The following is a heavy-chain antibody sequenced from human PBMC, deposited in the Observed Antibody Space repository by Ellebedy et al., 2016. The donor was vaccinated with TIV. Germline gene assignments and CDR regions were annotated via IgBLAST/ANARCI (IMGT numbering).Heavy chain of an antibody. V-gene: IGHV3-23*01. J-gene: IGHJ4*02. CDR1: GFTFSNYA. D-gene: IGHD6-19*01. Sequence: GESLKISCAASGFTFSNYAMSWVRRSPGKGLDWVSLISGSGEYTYYADSVKGRLTLSRDNSMDTLYLQMNSLGVGDTAVYYCAGGISVAGTSLGFWGQGTLVTVSS. CDR2: ISGSGEYT. CDR3: AGGISVAGTSLGF.